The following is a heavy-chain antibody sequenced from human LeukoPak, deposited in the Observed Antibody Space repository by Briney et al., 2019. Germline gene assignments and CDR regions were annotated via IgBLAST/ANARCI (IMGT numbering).Heavy chain of an antibody. CDR2: ISWNSGSI. Sequence: GGSLRLSCAASGFTFSSYAMSWVRQAPGKGLEWVSGISWNSGSIGYADSVKGRFTISRDNAKNSLYLQMNSLRSEDTALYYCAKDINYYDSSGTPAYWGQGTLVTVSS. V-gene: IGHV3-9*01. CDR3: AKDINYYDSSGTPAY. CDR1: GFTFSSYA. J-gene: IGHJ4*02. D-gene: IGHD3-22*01.